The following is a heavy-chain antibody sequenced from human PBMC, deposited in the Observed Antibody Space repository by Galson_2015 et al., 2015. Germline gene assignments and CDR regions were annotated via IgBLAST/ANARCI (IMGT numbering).Heavy chain of an antibody. CDR2: INSDGSST. D-gene: IGHD3-22*01. CDR3: VLGNRYSSGYYFDAFDI. CDR1: GFTFSSYW. V-gene: IGHV3-74*01. J-gene: IGHJ3*02. Sequence: SLRLSCAASGFTFSSYWMHWVRQAPGKGLVWVSRINSDGSSTSYADSVKGRFTISRDNAKNTLYLQMNSLRAEDTAVCYCVLGNRYSSGYYFDAFDIWGQGTMVTVSS.